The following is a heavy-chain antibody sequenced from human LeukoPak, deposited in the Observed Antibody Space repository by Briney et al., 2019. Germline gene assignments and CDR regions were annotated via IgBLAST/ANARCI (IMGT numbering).Heavy chain of an antibody. D-gene: IGHD1-14*01. CDR3: AKPNHLIYYFDY. J-gene: IGHJ4*02. CDR1: GFTFSGSA. V-gene: IGHV3-73*01. CDR2: IRGKANSYAT. Sequence: GGSLRLSCAASGFTFSGSAMHWVRQASGKWLEWVGRIRGKANSYATAYAASVKGRFTISRDDSKNTAYLQMNSLKTEDTAVYYCAKPNHLIYYFDYWGQGTLVTVSS.